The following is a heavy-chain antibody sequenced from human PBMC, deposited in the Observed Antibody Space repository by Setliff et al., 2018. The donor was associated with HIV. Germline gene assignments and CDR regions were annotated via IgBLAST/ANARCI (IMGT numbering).Heavy chain of an antibody. CDR3: ARAKTSGTYYGWSY. J-gene: IGHJ4*02. D-gene: IGHD1-26*01. CDR2: ISDSGDNT. CDR1: GFPFSTYA. V-gene: IGHV3-23*01. Sequence: PGESLKISCAASGFPFSTYAMNWVRQAPGKGLEWVSAISDSGDNTYYADSVKGRFTISRDNSKNTLSLQMNSLRAEDTAVYYCARAKTSGTYYGWSYWGQGTLVTVSS.